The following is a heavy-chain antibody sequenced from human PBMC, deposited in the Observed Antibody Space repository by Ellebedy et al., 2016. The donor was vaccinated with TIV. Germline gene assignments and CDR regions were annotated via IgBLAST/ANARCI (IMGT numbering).Heavy chain of an antibody. D-gene: IGHD5-18*01. V-gene: IGHV3-23*01. CDR3: ATNYGKYSYGSPDS. CDR1: GFTVSSNY. CDR2: ISGGGGTS. Sequence: GGSLRLSCAASGFTVSSNYMSWVRQAPGKGLEWVSSISGGGGTSYYADSVRGRFTISRDTSKNTLYLQMNSLRAGDTAVYFCATNYGKYSYGSPDSWGQGTLVTVSS. J-gene: IGHJ4*02.